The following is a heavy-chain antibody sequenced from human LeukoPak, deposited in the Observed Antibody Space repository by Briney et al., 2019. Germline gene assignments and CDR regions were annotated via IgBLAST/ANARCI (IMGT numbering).Heavy chain of an antibody. Sequence: GASVKVSCKASGGTFSSYAISWVRQAPGQGLEWMGIINPSGGSTSYAQKFQGRVTMTRDMSTGTVYMELSSLRSEDTAVYYCARRYLYYFDYWGQGTLVTVSS. V-gene: IGHV1-46*01. D-gene: IGHD1-14*01. CDR2: INPSGGST. CDR3: ARRYLYYFDY. J-gene: IGHJ4*02. CDR1: GGTFSSYA.